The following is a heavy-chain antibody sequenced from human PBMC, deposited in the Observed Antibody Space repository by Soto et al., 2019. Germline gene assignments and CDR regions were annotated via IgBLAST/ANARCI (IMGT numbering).Heavy chain of an antibody. CDR2: IRASGVTT. D-gene: IGHD2-21*01. Sequence: DVQLLDSGGGLVQPGRSLRLSCAASGFTFSTYAMSWVRQAPGKGLEWVSTIRASGVTTFYADSARGRFTISRDNSKNTLSLQITSLTADDTAIYYCAKGAIVGLDYWGQGTLVTVSS. J-gene: IGHJ4*02. V-gene: IGHV3-23*01. CDR3: AKGAIVGLDY. CDR1: GFTFSTYA.